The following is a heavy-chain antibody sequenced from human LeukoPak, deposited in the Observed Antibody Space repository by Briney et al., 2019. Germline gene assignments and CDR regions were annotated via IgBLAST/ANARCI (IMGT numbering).Heavy chain of an antibody. CDR2: ISGSGGSR. V-gene: IGHV3-23*01. CDR1: GFTFTSYA. Sequence: GGPLRLACATSGFTFTSYALGWVRQAPGKGLVWVSLISGSGGSRYYGDSVKGRFTISRDNSKNLVYLEMNSLRAGDTAVYYCAKGGEDSGYNSHFDYWGQGTLVIVSS. CDR3: AKGGEDSGYNSHFDY. J-gene: IGHJ4*02. D-gene: IGHD5-24*01.